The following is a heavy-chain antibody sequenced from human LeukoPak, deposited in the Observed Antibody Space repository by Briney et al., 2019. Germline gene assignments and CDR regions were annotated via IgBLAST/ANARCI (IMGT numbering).Heavy chain of an antibody. CDR1: GFIFISNY. V-gene: IGHV3-53*01. J-gene: IGHJ1*01. Sequence: PGGSLRLSCAASGFIFISNYMSWVRQAPGKGLEWVSVIYSGGTIYYADSVKGRFTISRDNSKTTLYLQMNSLRVEDTAVYYCATHPTSSVTWGQGILVTVSS. CDR3: ATHPTSSVT. D-gene: IGHD6-19*01. CDR2: IYSGGTI.